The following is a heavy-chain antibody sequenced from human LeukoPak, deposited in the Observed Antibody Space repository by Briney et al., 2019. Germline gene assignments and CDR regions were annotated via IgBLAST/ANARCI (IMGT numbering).Heavy chain of an antibody. CDR1: GYTLTELS. CDR3: ATDAAAGSPGNWYFDL. CDR2: FDPEDGET. D-gene: IGHD2-15*01. V-gene: IGHV1-24*01. J-gene: IGHJ2*01. Sequence: ASVKVYCKVSGYTLTELSMHWVRQAPGKGLEWMGGFDPEDGETIYAQKFQGRVTMTEDTSTDTAYMELSSLRSEDTAVYYCATDAAAGSPGNWYFDLWGRGTLVTVSS.